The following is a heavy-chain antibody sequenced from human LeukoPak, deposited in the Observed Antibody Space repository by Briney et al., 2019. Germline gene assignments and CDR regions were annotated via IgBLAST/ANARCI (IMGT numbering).Heavy chain of an antibody. D-gene: IGHD3-10*01. CDR3: ARDLMVRGRFGFDP. J-gene: IGHJ5*02. Sequence: GGSLRLSCAASGFTFSSYSMNWVRQAPGKGLEWVSSISSSSSYIYYADSVKGRFTISGDNAKNSLYLQMNSLRAEDTAVYYCARDLMVRGRFGFDPWGQGTPVTVSS. V-gene: IGHV3-21*01. CDR1: GFTFSSYS. CDR2: ISSSSSYI.